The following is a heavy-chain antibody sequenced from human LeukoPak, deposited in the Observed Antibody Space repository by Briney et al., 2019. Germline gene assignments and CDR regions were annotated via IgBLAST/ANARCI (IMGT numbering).Heavy chain of an antibody. CDR2: ISASAGGT. Sequence: GGSLRLSCAASGFTFSGYAMSWVPQAPGKGLEWVSGISASAGGTYYADSVKGRFTISRDNSKHTLYLQLDSLTAEDTAVYYCAKLVGVAPTDYWGQGTLVTVSS. J-gene: IGHJ4*02. CDR3: AKLVGVAPTDY. D-gene: IGHD2-15*01. V-gene: IGHV3-23*01. CDR1: GFTFSGYA.